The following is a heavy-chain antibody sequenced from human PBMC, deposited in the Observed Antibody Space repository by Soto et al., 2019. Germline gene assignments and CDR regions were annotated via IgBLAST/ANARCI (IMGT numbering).Heavy chain of an antibody. J-gene: IGHJ4*02. V-gene: IGHV3-73*02. CDR3: DRLETGDAYDY. CDR1: GFTFSGSA. D-gene: IGHD7-27*01. CDR2: IRSNADNYPT. Sequence: EVQLVESGGGLVQPGGSLKLSCAASGFTFSGSAMHWVRQASGKGLEWVGRIRSNADNYPTAYAASVKGRFIISRDDSKNTAYLQMNSLKIEETALYYCDRLETGDAYDYWGQGTLVTVSS.